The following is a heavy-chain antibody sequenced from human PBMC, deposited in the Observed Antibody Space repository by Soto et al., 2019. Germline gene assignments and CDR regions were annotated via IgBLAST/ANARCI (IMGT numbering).Heavy chain of an antibody. V-gene: IGHV4-34*01. CDR3: ARGGTYDYIWGSYRPFTRVFDY. CDR2: INHSGST. Sequence: ASETLSLTCAVYGGSFSGYYWSWIRQPPGKGLEWIGEINHSGSTNYNPSLKSRVTISVDTSKNQFSLKLSSVTAADTAVYYCARGGTYDYIWGSYRPFTRVFDYWGQGTLVTVSS. CDR1: GGSFSGYY. D-gene: IGHD3-16*02. J-gene: IGHJ4*02.